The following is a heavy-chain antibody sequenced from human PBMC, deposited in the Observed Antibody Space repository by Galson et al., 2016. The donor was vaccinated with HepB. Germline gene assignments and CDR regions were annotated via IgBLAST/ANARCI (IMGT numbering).Heavy chain of an antibody. D-gene: IGHD6-19*01. V-gene: IGHV3-33*01. J-gene: IGHJ5*02. CDR3: ARDPHASGWAAYYFDA. Sequence: SLRLSCAVSGFMFSRSGMHWVRQAPGKGLEWVAVIWSDGSNRYYADSVQGRFTISRDNSKNTLFLQMNSLRAEDTAVYFCARDPHASGWAAYYFDAWGQGTLVTVSS. CDR1: GFMFSRSG. CDR2: IWSDGSNR.